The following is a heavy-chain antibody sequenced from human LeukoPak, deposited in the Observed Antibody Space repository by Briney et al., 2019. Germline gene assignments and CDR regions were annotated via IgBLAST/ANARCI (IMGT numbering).Heavy chain of an antibody. J-gene: IGHJ4*02. CDR3: AKDMVPYDSSGYSVGFDY. CDR1: GFTFDDYA. CDR2: ISWNSGSI. D-gene: IGHD3-22*01. V-gene: IGHV3-9*03. Sequence: PGGSLRLSCAASGFTFDDYAMHWVRQAPGKGLEWVSGISWNSGSIGYADSVKGRFTISRDNAKNSLYLQMNSLRAEDMALYYCAKDMVPYDSSGYSVGFDYWGQGTLVTVSS.